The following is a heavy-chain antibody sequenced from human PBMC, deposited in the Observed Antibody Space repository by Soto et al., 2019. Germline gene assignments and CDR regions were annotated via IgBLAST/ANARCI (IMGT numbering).Heavy chain of an antibody. J-gene: IGHJ4*02. Sequence: EVQLLESGGGLVQPGGSLRLSCTASGFTFSRYAMVWVRQAPGKGLEWVSTISDLGGSTYYADSMKGRFTISRDNSKKTLHLQMNGLRAEDTAIYYCAKDHIAAAGYFDCWGQGTLVAVSS. CDR1: GFTFSRYA. D-gene: IGHD6-13*01. CDR3: AKDHIAAAGYFDC. V-gene: IGHV3-23*01. CDR2: ISDLGGST.